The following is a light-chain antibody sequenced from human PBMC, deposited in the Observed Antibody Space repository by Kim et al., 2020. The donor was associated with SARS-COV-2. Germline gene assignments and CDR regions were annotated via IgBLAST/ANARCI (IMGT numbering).Light chain of an antibody. Sequence: DIQMTQSPSTLSSSVGDRVTITCRASQSISTYLAWYQQKPGKAPNLLIYKASSLESGVPSRFSGRGSGTGFTFTISSLQPDDSATYYCQQYNNYWYSFGQGTKLEIK. CDR1: QSISTY. CDR3: QQYNNYWYS. CDR2: KAS. J-gene: IGKJ2*03. V-gene: IGKV1-5*03.